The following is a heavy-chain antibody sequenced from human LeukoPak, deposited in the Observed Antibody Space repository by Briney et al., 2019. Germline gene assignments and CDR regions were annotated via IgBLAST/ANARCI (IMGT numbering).Heavy chain of an antibody. CDR1: GYTFTGYY. V-gene: IGHV1-2*02. CDR3: XXXXXXRPRSVYNWFDP. J-gene: IGHJ5*02. CDR2: INPNSGGT. D-gene: IGHD6-6*01. Sequence: ASVKVSCKASGYTFTGYYMHWVRQAPGQGLEWMGWINPNSGGTNYAQKFQGRVTMTRDTSISIAYMELSSLRSEDTAVYYCXXXXXXRPRSVYNWFDPWGQGTLVTVSS.